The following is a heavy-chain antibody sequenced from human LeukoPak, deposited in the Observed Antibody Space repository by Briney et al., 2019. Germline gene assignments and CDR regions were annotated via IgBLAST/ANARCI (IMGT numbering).Heavy chain of an antibody. CDR2: INPNSGGT. V-gene: IGHV1-2*02. CDR1: GYTFTGYY. D-gene: IGHD2-2*01. CDR3: ARSRRYCSSTSCYSWFDP. Sequence: ASVKVSCKASGYTFTGYYMHWVRQAPGQGLEWMGWINPNSGGTNYAQKFQGRVTMTRDTSISTAYMELSRLRSDDTAVYYCARSRRYCSSTSCYSWFDPWGQGTLVTVSS. J-gene: IGHJ5*02.